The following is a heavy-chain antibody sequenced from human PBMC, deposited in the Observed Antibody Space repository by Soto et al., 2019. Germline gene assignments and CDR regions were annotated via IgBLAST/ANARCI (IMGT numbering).Heavy chain of an antibody. CDR3: AGERPIRYGMDV. J-gene: IGHJ6*02. CDR1: GYTFTGYY. V-gene: IGHV1-2*04. Sequence: ASVKVSCKASGYTFTGYYMHWVRQAPGQGLEWMGWINPNSGGTNYAQKFQGWVTMTRDTSISTAYMELSRLRSDDTAVYYCAGERPIRYGMDVWGQGTTVTVSS. CDR2: INPNSGGT.